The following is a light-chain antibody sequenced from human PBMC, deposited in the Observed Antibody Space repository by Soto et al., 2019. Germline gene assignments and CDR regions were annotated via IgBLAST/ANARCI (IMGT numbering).Light chain of an antibody. V-gene: IGKV3-15*01. CDR3: QQYNNWPRS. J-gene: IGKJ4*01. CDR1: QSVSSN. Sequence: EIVMTQSPATLSVSPGERATLSCRASQSVSSNLAWYQQKPGQAPRLLIYGASTRVTGIPARFSGSGSGTEFTLASGSLQAEDFAVYSCQQYNNWPRSFGGGTKVE. CDR2: GAS.